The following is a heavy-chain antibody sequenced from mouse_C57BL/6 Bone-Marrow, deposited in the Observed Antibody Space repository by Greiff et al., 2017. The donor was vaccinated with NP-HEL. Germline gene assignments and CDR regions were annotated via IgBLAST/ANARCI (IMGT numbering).Heavy chain of an antibody. Sequence: DVMLVESGGDLVKPGGSLKLSCAASGFTFSSYGMSWVRQTPDKRLEWVATISSGGSYTYYPDSVKGRFTISRDNAKNTLYLQMSSLKSEDTAMYYCARHLTTRGFAYWGQGTLVTVSA. CDR3: ARHLTTRGFAY. D-gene: IGHD1-1*01. J-gene: IGHJ3*01. V-gene: IGHV5-6*02. CDR2: ISSGGSYT. CDR1: GFTFSSYG.